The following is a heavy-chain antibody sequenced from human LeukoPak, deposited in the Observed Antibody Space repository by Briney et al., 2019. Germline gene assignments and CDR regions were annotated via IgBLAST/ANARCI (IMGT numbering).Heavy chain of an antibody. CDR2: ISSSSSYI. Sequence: GGSLRLSCAASGSTFSSYSMNWVRQAPGKGLEWVSSISSSSSYIYYADSVKGRFTISRDNAKNSLYLQMNSLRAEDTAVYYCAKLGAAAGKYGSAFDIWGQGTMVTVSS. D-gene: IGHD6-13*01. J-gene: IGHJ3*02. V-gene: IGHV3-21*01. CDR3: AKLGAAAGKYGSAFDI. CDR1: GSTFSSYS.